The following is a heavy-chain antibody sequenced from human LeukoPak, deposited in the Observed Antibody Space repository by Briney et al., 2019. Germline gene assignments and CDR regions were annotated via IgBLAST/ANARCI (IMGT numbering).Heavy chain of an antibody. V-gene: IGHV4-39*01. Sequence: SETLSLTCTVSGDSISSSGYYWGWIRQPPGKGLEWIGTIYSSGNTYYNPSLKSRLTISVDTSKNQFSLGLNSVTAADTAVYYCARHMAAAAYYDYWGQGTLVTVSS. D-gene: IGHD6-13*01. CDR3: ARHMAAAAYYDY. CDR2: IYSSGNT. J-gene: IGHJ4*02. CDR1: GDSISSSGYY.